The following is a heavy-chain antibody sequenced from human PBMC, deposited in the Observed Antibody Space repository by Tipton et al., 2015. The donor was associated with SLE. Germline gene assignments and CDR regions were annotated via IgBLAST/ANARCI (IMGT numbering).Heavy chain of an antibody. CDR3: AVGLTSIG. J-gene: IGHJ4*02. CDR1: RFCISGYS. CDR2: ISPDSRTI. Sequence: SLRLSCVASRFCISGYSMNWFRQAAPGKGLDWVSYISPDSRTIYYADSVKGRFTISRDNAKNSLYLQMNSLRAEDTAVYYCAVGLTSIGGGQGTLVTVSS. V-gene: IGHV3-48*01. D-gene: IGHD3-22*01.